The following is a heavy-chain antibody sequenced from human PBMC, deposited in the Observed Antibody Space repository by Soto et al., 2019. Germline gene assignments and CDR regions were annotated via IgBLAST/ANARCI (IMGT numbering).Heavy chain of an antibody. Sequence: EVQLVESGGGLVQPGGSLRLSCAASGYTLSNYWMSWVRQAPGKGLEWVANIKYDGSETYYLDSVKGRFTISRDNAENSLYLQMNSLRAEDTAVYYCARDNYDLWTGHYGMDVWGLGTTVTVSS. V-gene: IGHV3-7*03. CDR2: IKYDGSET. J-gene: IGHJ6*02. CDR1: GYTLSNYW. D-gene: IGHD3-3*01. CDR3: ARDNYDLWTGHYGMDV.